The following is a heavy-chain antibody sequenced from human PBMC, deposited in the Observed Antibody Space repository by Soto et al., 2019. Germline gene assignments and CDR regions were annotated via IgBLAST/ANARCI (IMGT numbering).Heavy chain of an antibody. CDR3: ARTPRYSGYDYYYMDV. V-gene: IGHV3-74*01. CDR2: INSDGSST. Sequence: GGSLRLSCAASGFTFSSYWMHWVRQAPGKGLVWVSRINSDGSSTSYADSVKGRFTISRDNAKNTLYLQMNSLRAEDTAVYYCARTPRYSGYDYYYMDVWGKGTTVTVSS. J-gene: IGHJ6*03. CDR1: GFTFSSYW. D-gene: IGHD5-12*01.